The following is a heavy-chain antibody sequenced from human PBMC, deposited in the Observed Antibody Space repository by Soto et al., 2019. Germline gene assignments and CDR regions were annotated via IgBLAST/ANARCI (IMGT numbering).Heavy chain of an antibody. Sequence: QVTLKESGPVLVKPTETLTLTCTVSGFSLSNARMGVSWIRQPPGKALEWLAHIFSNDEKSYSTSLKSRLTISKDTSKSQVVLTMTNIDPVDTATYYCARTVRAVAEYYFDYWGQGTLVTVSS. CDR3: ARTVRAVAEYYFDY. J-gene: IGHJ4*02. D-gene: IGHD6-19*01. CDR2: IFSNDEK. V-gene: IGHV2-26*01. CDR1: GFSLSNARMG.